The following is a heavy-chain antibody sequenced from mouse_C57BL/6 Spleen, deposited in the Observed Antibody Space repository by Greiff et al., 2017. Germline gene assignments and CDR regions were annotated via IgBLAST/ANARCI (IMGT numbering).Heavy chain of an antibody. CDR2: IGPADSYT. V-gene: IGHV1-69*01. D-gene: IGHD2-3*01. CDR3: ARKSDDGYYGYAMDY. CDR1: GYTFTSYW. Sequence: QVQLLQPGAELVMPGASVKLSCEASGYTFTSYWMSWVRPRPGPGLEWIGAIGPADSYTYYHQKFKGKSTLSVDNSSSTAYMQLSCLTSEDSAVYYCARKSDDGYYGYAMDYWGQGTSVTVSS. J-gene: IGHJ4*01.